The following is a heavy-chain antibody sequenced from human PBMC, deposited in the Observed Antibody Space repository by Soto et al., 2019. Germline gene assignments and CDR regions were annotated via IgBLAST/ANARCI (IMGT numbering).Heavy chain of an antibody. D-gene: IGHD6-13*01. J-gene: IGHJ4*02. V-gene: IGHV4-59*08. CDR3: ARHHDSSSWYESFYFDY. Sequence: PSETLSLTCAVYGGSCSGYYWSWIRQPPGKGLEWIGYIYYSGSTNYNPSLKSRVTISVDTSKNQFSLKLSSVTAADTAVYYCARHHDSSSWYESFYFDYWGQGTLVTVSS. CDR1: GGSCSGYY. CDR2: IYYSGST.